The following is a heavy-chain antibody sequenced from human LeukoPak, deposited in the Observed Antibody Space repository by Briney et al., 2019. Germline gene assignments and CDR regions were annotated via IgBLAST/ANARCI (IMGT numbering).Heavy chain of an antibody. Sequence: SETLSLTCAAYGGSFSGYYWSWIRQPPGKGLEWIGEINHSGSTNYNPSLKSRVTISVDTSKNQFSLKLSSVTAADTAVYYCARGQRRYYYGMDVWGQGTTVTVSS. V-gene: IGHV4-34*01. CDR2: INHSGST. CDR1: GGSFSGYY. CDR3: ARGQRRYYYGMDV. J-gene: IGHJ6*02.